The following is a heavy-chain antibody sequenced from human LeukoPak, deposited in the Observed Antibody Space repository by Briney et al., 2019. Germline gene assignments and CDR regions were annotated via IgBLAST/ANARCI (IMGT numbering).Heavy chain of an antibody. CDR3: ARDFNGDYGLTYYHYYMDV. CDR1: WGSICGYY. V-gene: IGHV4-59*12. Sequence: SGALSLTRTVSWGSICGYYWSWVGQPPGKGLEGVGFLLYSGSTYYHPSLKSRVTISVGTSKNQCSMKLSSVTAADTAVYYCARDFNGDYGLTYYHYYMDVWGKGTTVTVSS. J-gene: IGHJ6*03. D-gene: IGHD4-17*01. CDR2: LLYSGST.